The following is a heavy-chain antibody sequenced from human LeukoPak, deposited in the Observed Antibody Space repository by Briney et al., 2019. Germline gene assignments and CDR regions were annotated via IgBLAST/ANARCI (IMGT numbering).Heavy chain of an antibody. CDR3: ARVRGRGPFDY. CDR2: MSYRGTT. CDR1: GGSISSTTYY. D-gene: IGHD3-16*01. J-gene: IGHJ4*02. V-gene: IGHV4-39*01. Sequence: SETLSLTCTVSGGSISSTTYYWGWIRQPPGKGLEWIGSMSYRGTTYYNPSLKSRVTISVDTSKNQFSLKLSSVTAADTAVYYCARVRGRGPFDYWGQGTLVTVSS.